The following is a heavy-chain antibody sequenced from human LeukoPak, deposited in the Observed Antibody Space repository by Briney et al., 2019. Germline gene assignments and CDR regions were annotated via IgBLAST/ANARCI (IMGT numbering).Heavy chain of an antibody. V-gene: IGHV3-21*01. CDR1: GFTFSAYS. J-gene: IGHJ5*02. D-gene: IGHD2-2*01. CDR2: ISSSSSYI. CDR3: ASRYCSSTSCLP. Sequence: PGGSLRLSCAASGFTFSAYSMSWVRQAPGKGLEWVSSISSSSSYISYADSVKGRFTISRDNAKNSLYLQMNSLRAEDTAVYYCASRYCSSTSCLPWGQGTLVTVSS.